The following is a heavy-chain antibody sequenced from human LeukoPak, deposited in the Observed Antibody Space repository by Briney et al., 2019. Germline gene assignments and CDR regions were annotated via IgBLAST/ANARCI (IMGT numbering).Heavy chain of an antibody. CDR3: ARDGDSSGYYAAFDI. J-gene: IGHJ3*02. CDR1: GFTFSSYS. CDR2: ISSSSSII. D-gene: IGHD3-22*01. Sequence: GGSLRLSCAASGFTFSSYSMNWVRQAPGKGLEWLSYISSSSSIIYYADSVKGRFTISRDNAKNSLYLQMNSLRDEDAAVYYCARDGDSSGYYAAFDIWGQGTMVTVSS. V-gene: IGHV3-48*02.